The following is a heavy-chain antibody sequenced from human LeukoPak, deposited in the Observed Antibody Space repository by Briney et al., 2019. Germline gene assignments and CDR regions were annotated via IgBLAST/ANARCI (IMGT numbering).Heavy chain of an antibody. V-gene: IGHV3-23*01. CDR1: GFTFSSYA. CDR3: ARVTMVRGVRPAYGMDV. Sequence: GGSLRLSCAASGFTFSSYAMSWVRQAPGKGLEWVSAISGGGGSTYYADSVKGRFTISRDNSKNTLYLQMNSLRAEDTAVYYCARVTMVRGVRPAYGMDVWGQGTTVTVSS. J-gene: IGHJ6*02. CDR2: ISGGGGST. D-gene: IGHD3-10*01.